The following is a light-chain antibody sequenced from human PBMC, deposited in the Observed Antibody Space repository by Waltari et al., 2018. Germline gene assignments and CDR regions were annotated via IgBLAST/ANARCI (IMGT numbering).Light chain of an antibody. CDR1: TSDIGYYNY. V-gene: IGLV2-14*01. J-gene: IGLJ2*01. CDR3: AAYTSTNTVV. Sequence: QSALTQPASVSGSPGQPITIPCTGTTSDIGYYNYVSWYQQYPGKAPKLMIFDVTRWPSGVSHRFSGSKSGNTASLTISGLQAEDEADYFCAAYTSTNTVVFGGGTKVTVL. CDR2: DVT.